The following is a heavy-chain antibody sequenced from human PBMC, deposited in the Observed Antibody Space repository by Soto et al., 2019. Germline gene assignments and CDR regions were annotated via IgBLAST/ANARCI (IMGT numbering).Heavy chain of an antibody. CDR2: IWYDGSNK. CDR3: ARGSQGLVRGVLDY. Sequence: GGSLRLSCAASGFTFSSYGMHWVRQAPGKGLEWVAVIWYDGSNKYYADSVKGRFTISRDNSKNTLYLQMNSLRAEDTAVYYCARGSQGLVRGVLDYWGQGTLVTVSS. J-gene: IGHJ4*02. D-gene: IGHD6-19*01. V-gene: IGHV3-33*01. CDR1: GFTFSSYG.